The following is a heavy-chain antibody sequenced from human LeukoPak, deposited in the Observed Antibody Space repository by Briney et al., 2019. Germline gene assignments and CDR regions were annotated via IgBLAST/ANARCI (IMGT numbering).Heavy chain of an antibody. CDR1: GGSFSGYY. V-gene: IGHV4-34*01. CDR3: ARGPFGYGYYY. J-gene: IGHJ4*02. D-gene: IGHD3-22*01. Sequence: PSETLSLTCAVYGGSFSGYYWSWIRQPPGKGLEWIGEINHSGSTNYNPSLKSRVTISVDTSKNQFSLKLSSVTAADTAVYYCARGPFGYGYYYWGQGTLVTVSS. CDR2: INHSGST.